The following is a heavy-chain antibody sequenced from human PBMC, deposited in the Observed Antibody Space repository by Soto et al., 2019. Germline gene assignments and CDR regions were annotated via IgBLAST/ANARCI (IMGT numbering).Heavy chain of an antibody. V-gene: IGHV3-23*01. D-gene: IGHD3-22*01. CDR2: ISGGGAGT. CDR1: GFTFGSYA. J-gene: IGHJ3*02. Sequence: EVQLLESGGGFVQPGGSLRLSCAASGFTFGSYAMTWVRQAPGKGLEWVSSISGGGAGTCYADSVKGRFTISRDNSKNTLYLQLNSLRAEDTAIYYCAKVNTMMVGSGNAFDMWGQGTMVTVSS. CDR3: AKVNTMMVGSGNAFDM.